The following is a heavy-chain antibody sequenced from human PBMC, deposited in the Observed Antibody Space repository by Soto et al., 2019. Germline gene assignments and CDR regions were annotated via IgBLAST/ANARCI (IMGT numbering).Heavy chain of an antibody. CDR2: ISAYNGNT. Sequence: ASVKVSCKASGYTFTSYGISWVRQAPGQGLEWMGWISAYNGNTNYAQKLQGRVTMTTDTSTSTAYMELRSLRSDDTAVYYCARGTLHYYDSSGYANFDYWGQGTLVTVSS. V-gene: IGHV1-18*01. J-gene: IGHJ4*02. CDR1: GYTFTSYG. CDR3: ARGTLHYYDSSGYANFDY. D-gene: IGHD3-22*01.